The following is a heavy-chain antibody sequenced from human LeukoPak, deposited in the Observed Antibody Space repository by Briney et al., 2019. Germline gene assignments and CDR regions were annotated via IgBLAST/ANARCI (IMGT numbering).Heavy chain of an antibody. D-gene: IGHD6-6*01. CDR3: AKAWWSTSSGGDSFGI. Sequence: GALRLSCAASGFTFSSYAMSWVRQAPGKGLEWVSGFSGPGKTYCADSVKGRFTISRDTSKSTLYLQINSLRAEDTAVYYCAKAWWSTSSGGDSFGIWGQGTMVTVSS. CDR2: FSGPGKT. V-gene: IGHV3-23*01. J-gene: IGHJ3*02. CDR1: GFTFSSYA.